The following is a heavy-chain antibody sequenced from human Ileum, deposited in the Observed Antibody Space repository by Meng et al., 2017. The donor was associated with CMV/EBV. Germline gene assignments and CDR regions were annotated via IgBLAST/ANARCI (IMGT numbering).Heavy chain of an antibody. J-gene: IGHJ4*02. Sequence: GESLKISCASSGFTFSNYDMSWARQAPGKGLEWVSTITGSGGRTHYADSVKGRFTISRDNSKNTLYLQMNSLRTEDTAVYYCDASDYWGQGPQVTVS. CDR1: GFTFSNYD. CDR2: ITGSGGRT. D-gene: IGHD6-6*01. CDR3: DASDY. V-gene: IGHV3-23*01.